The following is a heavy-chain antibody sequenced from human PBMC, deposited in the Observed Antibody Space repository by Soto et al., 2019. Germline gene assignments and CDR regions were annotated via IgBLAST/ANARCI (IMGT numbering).Heavy chain of an antibody. CDR3: ARESLAVAGTGGGFDI. CDR2: IYPSGGST. J-gene: IGHJ3*02. CDR1: GYTFTTYY. D-gene: IGHD6-19*01. Sequence: ASVKVSCKASGYTFTTYYMHWVRQAPGQGLEWMGIIYPSGGSTSYAQKFQGRVTMTRDTSTSTVYVELSSLRSEDTAVYYCARESLAVAGTGGGFDIWGQGTMVTVSS. V-gene: IGHV1-46*01.